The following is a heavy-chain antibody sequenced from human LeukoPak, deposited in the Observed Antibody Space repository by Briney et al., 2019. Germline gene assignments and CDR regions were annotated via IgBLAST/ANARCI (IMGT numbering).Heavy chain of an antibody. Sequence: GGSLRLSCAASGFTFSDHSMDWVRQAPGKGLEWVGRIRNKAKSYTTEYAASVKGRFTISRYDSKNSLYLQMKSLKTEDTALYYCSTFSASGRVFDYWGQGTLVTVSS. V-gene: IGHV3-72*01. CDR3: STFSASGRVFDY. CDR1: GFTFSDHS. CDR2: IRNKAKSYTT. D-gene: IGHD3-16*01. J-gene: IGHJ4*02.